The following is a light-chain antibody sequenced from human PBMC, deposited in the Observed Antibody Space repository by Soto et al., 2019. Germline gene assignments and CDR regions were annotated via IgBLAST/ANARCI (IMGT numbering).Light chain of an antibody. V-gene: IGKV1-5*01. CDR2: DAS. CDR1: QSISDR. Sequence: DIQMTQSPSTLSASVGDRVTITCRASQSISDRLAWYQRKPGKAPKLLIFDASSLESGVPSRFSGSGSGTDFTFTISSLQPEDIATYYCQQYDNLPPSITFGQGTRLEIK. CDR3: QQYDNLPPSIT. J-gene: IGKJ5*01.